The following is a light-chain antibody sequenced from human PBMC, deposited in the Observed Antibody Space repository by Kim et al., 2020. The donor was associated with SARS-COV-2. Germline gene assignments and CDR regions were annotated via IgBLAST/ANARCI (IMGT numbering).Light chain of an antibody. CDR2: DTN. CDR1: NSNVGNHF. Sequence: GQSVTISCSGNNSNVGNHFVSWYQYLPGTAPKLVIYDTNKRPSGIPDRFSGYRVATAATLDITGLQTGDEADYYCATWDSSLSAVVFGGGTQLTVL. CDR3: ATWDSSLSAVV. J-gene: IGLJ2*01. V-gene: IGLV1-51*01.